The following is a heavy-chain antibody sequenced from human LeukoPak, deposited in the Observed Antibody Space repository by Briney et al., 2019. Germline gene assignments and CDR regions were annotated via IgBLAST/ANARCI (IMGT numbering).Heavy chain of an antibody. CDR3: ATAHSWYNWFDP. V-gene: IGHV1-24*01. CDR1: GYTLTELS. Sequence: ASVKVSCKVSGYTLTELSMHWVRQAPGKGLEWMGGFDPEDGETIYAQKFRGRVTMTEDTSTDTAYMELSSLRSEDTAVYYCATAHSWYNWFDPWGQGTLVTVSS. CDR2: FDPEDGET. D-gene: IGHD6-13*01. J-gene: IGHJ5*02.